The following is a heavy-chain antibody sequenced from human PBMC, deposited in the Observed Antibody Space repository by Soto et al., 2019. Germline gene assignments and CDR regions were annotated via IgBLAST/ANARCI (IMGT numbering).Heavy chain of an antibody. Sequence: PGGSLRPSCAASGFTFSSYGMHWVRQAPGKGLEWVAVISYDGSNKYYADSVKGRFTISRDNSKNTLYLQMNSLRAEDTAVYYCAKDRGQWLVPEYFQHWGQGTLVTVSS. D-gene: IGHD6-19*01. CDR2: ISYDGSNK. J-gene: IGHJ1*01. V-gene: IGHV3-30*18. CDR3: AKDRGQWLVPEYFQH. CDR1: GFTFSSYG.